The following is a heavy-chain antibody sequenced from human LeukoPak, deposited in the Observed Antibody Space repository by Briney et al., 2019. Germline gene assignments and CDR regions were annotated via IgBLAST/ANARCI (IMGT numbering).Heavy chain of an antibody. J-gene: IGHJ5*02. V-gene: IGHV3-74*03. Sequence: GGSLRLSCEASGFTFSRYWMHWVRQAPGKGLMWVSRTNSDGSATTYADFVKGRFTISRDNAKNTVYLQMNSLRVDDTAIYYCERDYGAWGQGTLVTVSP. CDR2: TNSDGSAT. CDR1: GFTFSRYW. D-gene: IGHD4/OR15-4a*01. CDR3: ERDYGA.